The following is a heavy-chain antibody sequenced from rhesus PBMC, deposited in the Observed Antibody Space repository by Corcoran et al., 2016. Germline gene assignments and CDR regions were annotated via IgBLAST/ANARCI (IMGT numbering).Heavy chain of an antibody. Sequence: QVQLQESGPGLVQPSETLSLTCAVSGYSISSGYYWSWIRQPPGKGLDWVGYNTYSGSTSYNPSLKSRVTISKDTSKNQFSMKLSSVTAADTAVYYCARRTIAAAGGYVDYWGQGVLVTVSS. D-gene: IGHD6-31*01. CDR3: ARRTIAAAGGYVDY. CDR2: NTYSGST. J-gene: IGHJ4*01. V-gene: IGHV4-122*02. CDR1: GYSISSGYY.